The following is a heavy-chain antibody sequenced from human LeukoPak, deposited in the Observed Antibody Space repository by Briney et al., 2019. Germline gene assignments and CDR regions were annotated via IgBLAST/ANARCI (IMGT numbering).Heavy chain of an antibody. Sequence: GGSLRLSCAASGFTFDDYGMSWVRQAPGKGLEWVSGINWNGGSTGYADSVKGRFTISRDNAKNSLYLQMNSLRAEDTALYYCARTYCTNGVCRGGYYMDVWGKGTTVTVSS. CDR2: INWNGGST. V-gene: IGHV3-20*04. CDR1: GFTFDDYG. J-gene: IGHJ6*03. D-gene: IGHD2-8*01. CDR3: ARTYCTNGVCRGGYYMDV.